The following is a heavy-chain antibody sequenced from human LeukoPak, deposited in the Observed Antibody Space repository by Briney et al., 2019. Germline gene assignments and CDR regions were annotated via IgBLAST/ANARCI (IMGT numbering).Heavy chain of an antibody. J-gene: IGHJ6*03. CDR1: GFTFSSYS. Sequence: GGSLRLSCAASGFTFSSYSMNWVRQAPGKGLEWVSSISSSSSYIYYADSVKGRFTISRDNAKNSLYLQMNSLRAEDTAVYYCASRSIAAPLLYYMDVWGKGTTVTVSS. CDR3: ASRSIAAPLLYYMDV. V-gene: IGHV3-21*01. CDR2: ISSSSSYI. D-gene: IGHD6-6*01.